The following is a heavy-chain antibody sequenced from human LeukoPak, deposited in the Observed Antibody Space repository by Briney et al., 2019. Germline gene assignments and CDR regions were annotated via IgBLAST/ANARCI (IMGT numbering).Heavy chain of an antibody. J-gene: IGHJ4*02. CDR1: GYSFNDKY. CDR2: INPNSGGT. D-gene: IGHD2-15*01. Sequence: ASVKVSCKASGYSFNDKYLHWVRQAPGQGLEWMGSINPNSGGTNYAQKFQGRVTMTTDTSMSTAYMELSRLTSDDTAVYYCARDGAGHIVDNWGQGTLVTVSS. V-gene: IGHV1-2*02. CDR3: ARDGAGHIVDN.